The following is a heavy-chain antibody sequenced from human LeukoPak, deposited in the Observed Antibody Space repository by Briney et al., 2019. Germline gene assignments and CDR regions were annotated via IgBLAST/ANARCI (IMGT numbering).Heavy chain of an antibody. Sequence: SETLSLTCTVSGGSISSYYWSWIRQPAGKGLEWIGRIYTSGSTNYNPSLKSRVTMSVDTSKNLFSLKLSSVTAADTAVYYCARVGRETPDYYYYGMDVWGQGTTVTVSS. V-gene: IGHV4-4*07. J-gene: IGHJ6*02. D-gene: IGHD2-15*01. CDR2: IYTSGST. CDR1: GGSISSYY. CDR3: ARVGRETPDYYYYGMDV.